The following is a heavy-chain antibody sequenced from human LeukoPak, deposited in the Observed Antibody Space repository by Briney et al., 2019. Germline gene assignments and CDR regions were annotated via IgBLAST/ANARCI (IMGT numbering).Heavy chain of an antibody. CDR2: IYYSGTT. D-gene: IGHD1-26*01. J-gene: IGHJ4*02. CDR1: GVSISGRNYY. V-gene: IGHV4-39*01. CDR3: ASSGSYHRFPS. Sequence: SETLSLTCTVSGVSISGRNYYWGWLRQPPGKGLEWIGSIYYSGTTYYNPSLKSRISINVDTSKNQFSLYLSSVTAADTAVYYCASSGSYHRFPSWGQGSLVTVSS.